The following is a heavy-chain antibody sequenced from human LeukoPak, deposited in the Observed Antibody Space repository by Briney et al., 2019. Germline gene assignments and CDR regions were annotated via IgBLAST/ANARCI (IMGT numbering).Heavy chain of an antibody. Sequence: ASVKVSCKASGYTFTSYGTSWVRQAPGQGLEWMGWISAYNGNTNYAQKFQGRVTITADKSTSTAYMELSSLRSEDTAVYYCASASALFDYWGQGTLVTVSS. CDR1: GYTFTSYG. V-gene: IGHV1-18*01. CDR2: ISAYNGNT. J-gene: IGHJ4*02. D-gene: IGHD3-10*02. CDR3: ASASALFDY.